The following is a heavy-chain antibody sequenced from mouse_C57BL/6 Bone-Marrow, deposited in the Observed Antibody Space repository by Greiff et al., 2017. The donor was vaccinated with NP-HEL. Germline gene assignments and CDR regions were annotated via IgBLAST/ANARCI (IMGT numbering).Heavy chain of an antibody. D-gene: IGHD2-4*01. CDR3: ARGYDYDGAFAY. Sequence: QVQLQQSGSELRSPGSSVKLSCKDFDSEVFPIAYMSWVRQKPGHGFEWIGGILPSIGRTIYGAKFEDKATLDADTLSNTAYLELNSLTSEDSAIYYGARGYDYDGAFAYWGQGTLVTVSA. CDR1: DSEVFPIAY. V-gene: IGHV15-2*01. J-gene: IGHJ3*01. CDR2: ILPSIGRT.